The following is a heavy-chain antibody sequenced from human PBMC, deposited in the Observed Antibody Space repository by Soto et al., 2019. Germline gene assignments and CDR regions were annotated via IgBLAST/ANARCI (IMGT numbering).Heavy chain of an antibody. J-gene: IGHJ4*02. CDR1: GYTFTSYD. D-gene: IGHD2-21*02. V-gene: IGHV1-8*01. Sequence: QVQLVQSGAEVKKPGASVKVSCKASGYTFTSYDINWVRQATGQGLEWMGWMNPNSGNTGYAQKCQGRVTMTRNTSISKAYMELSSLRSEDTAVYYCARGTEVVTAFPLDYWGQGTLVTVSS. CDR3: ARGTEVVTAFPLDY. CDR2: MNPNSGNT.